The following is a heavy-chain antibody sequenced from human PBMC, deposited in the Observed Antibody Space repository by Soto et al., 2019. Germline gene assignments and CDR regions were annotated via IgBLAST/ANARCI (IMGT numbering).Heavy chain of an antibody. J-gene: IGHJ3*02. CDR1: GFTFSSYA. Sequence: GGSLRLSCAASGFTFSSYAMSWVRQAPGKGLEWVSAISGSGGSTYYADSVKGRFTISRDNSKNMLYLQMNSLRAEDTAVYYCAKDRGSSSWYSEDAFDIWGQGTMVTVSS. D-gene: IGHD6-13*01. V-gene: IGHV3-23*01. CDR2: ISGSGGST. CDR3: AKDRGSSSWYSEDAFDI.